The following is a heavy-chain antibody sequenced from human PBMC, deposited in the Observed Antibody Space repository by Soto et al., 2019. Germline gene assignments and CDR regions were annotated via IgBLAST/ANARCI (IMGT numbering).Heavy chain of an antibody. Sequence: EVQLVESGGGLVKPGGSLRLSCAASGFTFSSYSMNWVRQAPGKGLEWVSSISSSSSYIYYADSVKGRFTISRDNAKNYLYLHMNSLRAEDTAVYYCARVRYGDYDYFDYGGQGTMVTVSS. CDR1: GFTFSSYS. D-gene: IGHD4-17*01. CDR2: ISSSSSYI. J-gene: IGHJ4*02. V-gene: IGHV3-21*01. CDR3: ARVRYGDYDYFDY.